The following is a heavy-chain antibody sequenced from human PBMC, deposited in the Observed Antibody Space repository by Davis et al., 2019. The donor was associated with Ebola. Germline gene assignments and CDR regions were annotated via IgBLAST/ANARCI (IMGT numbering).Heavy chain of an antibody. J-gene: IGHJ6*02. Sequence: ASVKVSCKASGYTFTNYAMHWVRQAPGQRLEWMGWINAGNGNTKYSQKFQGRVTMTRDTSTSTVYMELSSLRSEDTAVYYCARELVPAAIPPYYYYGMDVWGQGTTVTVSS. CDR3: ARELVPAAIPPYYYYGMDV. CDR1: GYTFTNYA. D-gene: IGHD2-2*02. V-gene: IGHV1-3*01. CDR2: INAGNGNT.